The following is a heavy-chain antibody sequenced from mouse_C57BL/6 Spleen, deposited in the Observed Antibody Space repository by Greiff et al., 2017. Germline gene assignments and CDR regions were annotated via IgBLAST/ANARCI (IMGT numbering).Heavy chain of an antibody. CDR3: APYCDDGPAWFAD. Sequence: QVQLQQSGAELAKPGASVKLSCKASGYTFTSYWMHWVKQRPGQGLEWIGNINPSSGYTTYNQKFKDKATLTADKSYSTAYMQLSSLTYDDAAVYVCAPYCDDGPAWFADWGQGTLVTVSA. CDR1: GYTFTSYW. J-gene: IGHJ3*01. V-gene: IGHV1-7*01. CDR2: INPSSGYT. D-gene: IGHD2-12*01.